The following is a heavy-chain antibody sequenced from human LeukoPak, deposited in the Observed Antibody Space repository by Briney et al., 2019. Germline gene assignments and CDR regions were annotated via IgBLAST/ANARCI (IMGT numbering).Heavy chain of an antibody. CDR2: IYTSGST. CDR1: GGSISSYY. CDR3: ARVHRPHYGSGSYTYYYYMDV. J-gene: IGHJ6*03. D-gene: IGHD3-10*01. V-gene: IGHV4-4*07. Sequence: SESLSLTCTVSGGSISSYYWSWIRQPAGKGLEWIGRIYTSGSTNYNPSLKSRVTMSVDTSKNQFSLKLSSVTAADTAVYYCARVHRPHYGSGSYTYYYYMDVWGKGTTITVSS.